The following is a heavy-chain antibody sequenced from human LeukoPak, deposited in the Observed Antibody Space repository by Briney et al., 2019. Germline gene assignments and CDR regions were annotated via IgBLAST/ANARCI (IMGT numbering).Heavy chain of an antibody. Sequence: GGSLRLSCAASGFTFDDYGMSWVRQAPGKGLEGVSGINWNGGSTGYADSVKGRFTISRDNAKNSLYLQMNSLRAEDTALYYCARDTSYDSSGYYYGAFDIWGQGTMVTVSS. CDR3: ARDTSYDSSGYYYGAFDI. CDR2: INWNGGST. J-gene: IGHJ3*02. CDR1: GFTFDDYG. D-gene: IGHD3-22*01. V-gene: IGHV3-20*04.